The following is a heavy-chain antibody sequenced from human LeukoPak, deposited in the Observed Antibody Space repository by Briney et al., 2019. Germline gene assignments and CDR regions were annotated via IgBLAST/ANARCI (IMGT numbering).Heavy chain of an antibody. CDR3: ARRTVTGRSFDY. Sequence: PGGSLRLSCAASGFTFSDYYMSWIRQAPGKGLEWVSYISSSATTIYYAASVKGRFTVSRDNAKNSLYLQMNSLRAEDTAVYYCARRTVTGRSFDYWGQGTLVTVSS. D-gene: IGHD4-17*01. CDR2: ISSSATTI. V-gene: IGHV3-11*04. CDR1: GFTFSDYY. J-gene: IGHJ4*02.